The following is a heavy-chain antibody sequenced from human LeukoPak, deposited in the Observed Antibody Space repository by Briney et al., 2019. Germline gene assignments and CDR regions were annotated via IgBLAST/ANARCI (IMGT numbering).Heavy chain of an antibody. Sequence: GASVKVSCKASGYTFTSYGISWVRQAPGQGLEWMGWISAYNGNTNYAQKLQGRVTMTTDTSTSTAYMELRSLRSDDTAVYYCARAGGGGQQWLAAYNWFDPWGQGTLVTVSS. J-gene: IGHJ5*02. D-gene: IGHD6-19*01. CDR2: ISAYNGNT. CDR1: GYTFTSYG. V-gene: IGHV1-18*01. CDR3: ARAGGGGQQWLAAYNWFDP.